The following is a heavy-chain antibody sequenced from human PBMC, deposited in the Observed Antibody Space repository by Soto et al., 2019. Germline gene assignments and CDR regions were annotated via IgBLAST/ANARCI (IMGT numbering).Heavy chain of an antibody. J-gene: IGHJ4*02. D-gene: IGHD2-15*01. Sequence: PGWSPRLCCTASRFTFNNYAMSLVRQEKGKGLEWVSTFSSGGGGTYYADSVKGRFTISRDNSKNTLSLQMNSLRAEDTAVYYCTKANRYCSGANCFTFDYWGLGTLVTVSS. CDR2: FSSGGGGT. CDR1: RFTFNNYA. CDR3: TKANRYCSGANCFTFDY. V-gene: IGHV3-23*01.